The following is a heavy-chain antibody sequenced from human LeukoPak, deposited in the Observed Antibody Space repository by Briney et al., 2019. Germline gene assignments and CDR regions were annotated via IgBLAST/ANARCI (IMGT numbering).Heavy chain of an antibody. CDR2: ISRSSSYI. J-gene: IGHJ4*02. V-gene: IGHV3-21*01. Sequence: KPGRSLRLSCAASGFTFSSYGMHWVRQAPGKGLEWVSSISRSSSYIYYADSVKGRFTISRDNAKNSLYLQMNSLRAEDTAVYYCARGAKGYCSSTSCPDFDYWGQGTLVTVSS. CDR1: GFTFSSYG. D-gene: IGHD2-2*01. CDR3: ARGAKGYCSSTSCPDFDY.